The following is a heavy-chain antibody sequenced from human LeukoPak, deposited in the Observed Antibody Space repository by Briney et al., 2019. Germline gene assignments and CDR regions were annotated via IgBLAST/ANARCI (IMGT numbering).Heavy chain of an antibody. CDR2: IRSKLYGGTP. Sequence: GGSLRLSCTASGFTFGDYAMSWVRQAPGKGLEWVGFIRSKLYGGTPEYAASVKGRFTISRDDSKSIAYLQLNSLKTEDTAVYYCTRGRVATIAGADYWGQGTLVTVSS. CDR3: TRGRVATIAGADY. V-gene: IGHV3-49*04. D-gene: IGHD5-24*01. CDR1: GFTFGDYA. J-gene: IGHJ4*02.